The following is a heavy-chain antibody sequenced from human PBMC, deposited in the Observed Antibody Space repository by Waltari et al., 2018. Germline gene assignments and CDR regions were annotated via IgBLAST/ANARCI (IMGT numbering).Heavy chain of an antibody. CDR3: AKVASFHSSSWQY. CDR1: GFTFSSFA. CDR2: ISGVGDRT. J-gene: IGHJ4*02. Sequence: EVQLLESGGGLVQPGGSLRVSCAASGFTFSSFALSWVRQAPGKGLEWVSAISGVGDRTYYADSVKGRFTISRDNSKNTVNLQMNSLRAEDTAVYYCAKVASFHSSSWQYWGQGTLVTVSS. V-gene: IGHV3-23*01. D-gene: IGHD6-13*01.